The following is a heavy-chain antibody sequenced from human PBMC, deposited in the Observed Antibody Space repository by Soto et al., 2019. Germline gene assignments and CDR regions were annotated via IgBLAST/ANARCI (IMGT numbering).Heavy chain of an antibody. J-gene: IGHJ4*02. V-gene: IGHV4-31*03. D-gene: IGHD1-26*01. Sequence: SETLSLTCTVSGGSISSGGYYWSWIRQHPGKGLEWIGYIYYSGSTYYNPSLKSRVTISVDTSKNQFSLKLSSVTAADTAVYYCARGSDLLPGRWGQGTLVTVSS. CDR3: ARGSDLLPGR. CDR2: IYYSGST. CDR1: GGSISSGGYY.